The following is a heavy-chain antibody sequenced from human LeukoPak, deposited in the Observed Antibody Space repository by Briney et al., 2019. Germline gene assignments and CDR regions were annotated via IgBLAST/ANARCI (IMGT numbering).Heavy chain of an antibody. V-gene: IGHV4-34*01. CDR2: INHSGST. CDR1: GGCFSGYY. J-gene: IGHJ6*03. D-gene: IGHD2-2*01. Sequence: PSDTVSLTCDVYGGCFSGYYWSWIRQPPGKGLEWIGEINHSGSTNYNPSLKSRVSISVDTSKNQFSLKLSSVTAADTAVYYCARVAVPAAISARYYYYYMAVWGKGTTVTVSS. CDR3: ARVAVPAAISARYYYYYMAV.